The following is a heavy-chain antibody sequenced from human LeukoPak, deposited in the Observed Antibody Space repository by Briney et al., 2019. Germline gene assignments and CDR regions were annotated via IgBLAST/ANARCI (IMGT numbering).Heavy chain of an antibody. Sequence: ASVKVSXKVSGYTLTELSMHWVRQAPGKGLEWMGGFDPEDGETIYAQKFQGRVTMTEDTSTDTAYMELSSLRSEDTAVYYCATRTIFGVVGYEYYMDVWGKGTTVTVSS. CDR3: ATRTIFGVVGYEYYMDV. CDR1: GYTLTELS. V-gene: IGHV1-24*01. J-gene: IGHJ6*03. CDR2: FDPEDGET. D-gene: IGHD3-3*01.